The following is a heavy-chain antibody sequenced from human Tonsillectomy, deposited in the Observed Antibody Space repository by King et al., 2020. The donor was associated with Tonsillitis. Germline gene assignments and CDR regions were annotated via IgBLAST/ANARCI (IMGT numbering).Heavy chain of an antibody. Sequence: DVQLVESGGGLVQPGGSLRLSCAASGFTFRSYAMSWVREAPGKGLEGVSNISGGEGSTYYADSVKGRFTISRHNSKNTLYLQMNSLRVEDTAVYYCAKGYDFWSGYYAFGIWGQGTMVTVSS. J-gene: IGHJ3*02. CDR3: AKGYDFWSGYYAFGI. CDR2: ISGGEGST. D-gene: IGHD3-3*01. V-gene: IGHV3-23*04. CDR1: GFTFRSYA.